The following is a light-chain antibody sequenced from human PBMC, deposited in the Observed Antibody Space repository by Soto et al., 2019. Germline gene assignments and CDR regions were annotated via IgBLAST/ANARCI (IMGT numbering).Light chain of an antibody. Sequence: DIQMTQSPSSLSASAGDRVTITCRASRGIYTHLAWYQQKPGNAPKLLIYAASTLQSGVPSRFSASGSGTDFILTISALQSEDVGTYFCQTYDKAPWTFGPGTRV. V-gene: IGKV1-27*01. CDR3: QTYDKAPWT. CDR1: RGIYTH. CDR2: AAS. J-gene: IGKJ1*01.